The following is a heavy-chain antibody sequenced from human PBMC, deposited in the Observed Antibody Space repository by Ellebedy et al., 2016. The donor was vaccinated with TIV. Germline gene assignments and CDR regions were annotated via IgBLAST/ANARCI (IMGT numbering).Heavy chain of an antibody. D-gene: IGHD2-2*03. CDR3: ARASWIYYYYYGMDV. CDR2: MNPNSGNT. V-gene: IGHV1-8*01. Sequence: AASVKVSCKASGYTFTSYDIHWVRQATGQGLEWMGWMNPNSGNTGYAQKFQGRVTMTRNTSISTAYMELSSLRSEDTAVYYCARASWIYYYYYGMDVWGQGTTVTVSS. CDR1: GYTFTSYD. J-gene: IGHJ6*02.